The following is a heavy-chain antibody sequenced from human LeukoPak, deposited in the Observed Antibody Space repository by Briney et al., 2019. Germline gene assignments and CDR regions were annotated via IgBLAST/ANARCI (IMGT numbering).Heavy chain of an antibody. D-gene: IGHD3-3*01. CDR1: GYTLTELS. CDR3: ARGGRITIFGVVTKNWFDP. J-gene: IGHJ5*02. V-gene: IGHV1-24*01. Sequence: ASVKVSCKVSGYTLTELSMHWVRQAPGKGLEWMGGFDPEDGETIYAQKFQGRVTMTEDTSTDTAYMELSSLRSEDTAVYYCARGGRITIFGVVTKNWFDPWGQGTLVTVSS. CDR2: FDPEDGET.